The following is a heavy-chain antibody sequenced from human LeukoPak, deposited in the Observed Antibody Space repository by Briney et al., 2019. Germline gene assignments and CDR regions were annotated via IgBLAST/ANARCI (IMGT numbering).Heavy chain of an antibody. D-gene: IGHD4-17*01. CDR2: ISSSSSYI. CDR3: AKIIGDYDDY. Sequence: GGSLRLSCAASGFTFSSYSMTWVRQAPGKGLEWVSSISSSSSYIYYADSVKGRFTISRDNAKNSLYLQMNSLRAEDTAVYYCAKIIGDYDDYWGQGTLVTVSS. V-gene: IGHV3-21*01. J-gene: IGHJ4*02. CDR1: GFTFSSYS.